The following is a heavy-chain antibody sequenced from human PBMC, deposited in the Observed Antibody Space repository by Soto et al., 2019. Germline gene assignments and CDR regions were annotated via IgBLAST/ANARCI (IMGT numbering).Heavy chain of an antibody. CDR1: GDTFTDYY. D-gene: IGHD2-21*02. CDR3: ARGGHVVVVTAALDY. CDR2: VNPIGGHT. V-gene: IGHV1-46*01. Sequence: QVQLVQSGADVKKPGASVKVSCKASGDTFTDYYIHWLRQEPGQGLEWMGKVNPIGGHTTYAQQFMGRQTMTRHTSTSTLYMELNSLTSEDTAVYYCARGGHVVVVTAALDYWGQGTLVTVSS. J-gene: IGHJ4*02.